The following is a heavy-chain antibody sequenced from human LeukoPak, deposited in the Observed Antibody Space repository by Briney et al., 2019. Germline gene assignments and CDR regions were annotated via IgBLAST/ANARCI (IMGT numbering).Heavy chain of an antibody. V-gene: IGHV3-7*01. CDR1: GFTFSSYW. Sequence: GGSLRLSCAASGFTFSSYWMTWVRQAPGKGLEWVANIKRDGTEKNYADSVKGRFIISRDNAENSLFLQMSSLRAEDTAVYYCARDADYTGYDLFDYWGQGTLVTASS. D-gene: IGHD5-12*01. J-gene: IGHJ4*02. CDR3: ARDADYTGYDLFDY. CDR2: IKRDGTEK.